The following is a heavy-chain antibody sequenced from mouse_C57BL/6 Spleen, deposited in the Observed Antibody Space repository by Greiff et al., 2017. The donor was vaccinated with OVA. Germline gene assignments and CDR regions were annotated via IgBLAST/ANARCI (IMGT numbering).Heavy chain of an antibody. CDR3: ARTEAYYGSSNFDY. V-gene: IGHV5-17*01. CDR2: ISSGSSTI. J-gene: IGHJ2*01. D-gene: IGHD1-1*01. CDR1: GFTFSDYG. Sequence: EVQLVESGGGLVKPGGSLKLSCAASGFTFSDYGMHWVRQAPEKGLEWVAYISSGSSTIYYADTVKGRFTISRDNAKNTLFLQMTSLRSEDTAMYYCARTEAYYGSSNFDYWGQGPTLTVSS.